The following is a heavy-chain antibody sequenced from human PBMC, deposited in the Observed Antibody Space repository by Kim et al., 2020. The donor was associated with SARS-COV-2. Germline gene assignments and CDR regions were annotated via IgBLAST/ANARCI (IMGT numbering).Heavy chain of an antibody. V-gene: IGHV4-34*01. CDR1: GGSFRDYY. J-gene: IGHJ6*03. CDR2: ISYGGNT. CDR3: ARAYSLQYLDWTATTYYYYMDV. Sequence: SETLSLTCAVQGGSFRDYYWTWIRQSPGKGLEWIGEISYGGNTNYNPSLGSRVTMSIDTSRNHFSLKMTSVTAADTAVYYCARAYSLQYLDWTATTYYYYMDVWGKGTTVTVSS. D-gene: IGHD3-3*01.